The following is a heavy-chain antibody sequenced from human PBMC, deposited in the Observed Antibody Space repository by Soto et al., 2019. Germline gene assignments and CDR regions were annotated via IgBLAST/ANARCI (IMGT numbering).Heavy chain of an antibody. CDR2: IYYSGIT. CDR1: GGSISTYY. D-gene: IGHD4-17*01. CDR3: ARGSKGTTVTKPNYFYYYMDV. V-gene: IGHV4-59*08. J-gene: IGHJ6*03. Sequence: PSETLSLTCTVSGGSISTYYWTWVRQSPGKGLEWIGYIYYSGITNYNPSLKSRVTVSVDTSKNQFSLTLRYVTAADTAVYYCARGSKGTTVTKPNYFYYYMDVWGKGTTVTVSS.